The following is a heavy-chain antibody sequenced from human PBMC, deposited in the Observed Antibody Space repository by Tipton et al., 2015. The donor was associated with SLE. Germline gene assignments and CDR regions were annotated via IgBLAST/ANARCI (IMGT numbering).Heavy chain of an antibody. D-gene: IGHD6-13*01. V-gene: IGHV4-61*02. J-gene: IGHJ4*02. CDR2: VFVSGDT. Sequence: TLSLTCTVSGGSISSGFYYWSWIRQPAGKSLEWIGRVFVSGDTNYNPSVKSRVTISVDTSQNQFSLRLSSVTAADAAVYYCARESVAAAGIDYWGQGTLVAVSS. CDR1: GGSISSGFYY. CDR3: ARESVAAAGIDY.